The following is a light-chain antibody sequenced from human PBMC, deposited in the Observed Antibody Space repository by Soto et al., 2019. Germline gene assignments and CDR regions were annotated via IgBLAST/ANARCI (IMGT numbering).Light chain of an antibody. J-gene: IGKJ3*01. CDR3: QQRSNWPS. CDR1: QSVSRY. Sequence: EIVLTQSPATLSLSPGERATLSCRASQSVSRYLAWYQQKPGQAPRLLIYDASNRATGIPARFSGSGSGTYFTLTISSLEPEDFAVYYCQQRSNWPSFGPGTKVDIK. V-gene: IGKV3-11*01. CDR2: DAS.